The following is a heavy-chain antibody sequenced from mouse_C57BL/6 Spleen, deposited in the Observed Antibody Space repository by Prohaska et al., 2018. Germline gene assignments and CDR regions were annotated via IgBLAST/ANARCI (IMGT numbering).Heavy chain of an antibody. CDR2: IDPSDSYT. D-gene: IGHD1-2*01. Sequence: QVQLQQPGAELVMPGASVKLSCKASGYTFTSYWMHWVKQRPGQGLEWIGEIDPSDSYTNYNQKFKGKATLTVDKSSSTAYMQLSSLTSEDSAVYYCSRSGSPLLYYAMDYWGQGTSVTVSS. V-gene: IGHV1-69*01. CDR3: SRSGSPLLYYAMDY. CDR1: GYTFTSYW. J-gene: IGHJ4*01.